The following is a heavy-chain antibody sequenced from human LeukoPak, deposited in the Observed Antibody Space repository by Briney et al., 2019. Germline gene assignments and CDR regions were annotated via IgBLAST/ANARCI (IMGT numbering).Heavy chain of an antibody. CDR2: IYHSGST. CDR1: GGSISSGGYY. Sequence: SETLSLTCTVSGGSISSGGYYWSWIRQPPGKGLEWIGYIYHSGSTYYNPSLKSRVTISVDRSKNQFSLKLSSVTAADTAVYYCARKPRGTMVRGVIPSPPYYYYGMDVWGQGTTVTVSS. D-gene: IGHD3-10*01. J-gene: IGHJ6*02. CDR3: ARKPRGTMVRGVIPSPPYYYYGMDV. V-gene: IGHV4-30-2*01.